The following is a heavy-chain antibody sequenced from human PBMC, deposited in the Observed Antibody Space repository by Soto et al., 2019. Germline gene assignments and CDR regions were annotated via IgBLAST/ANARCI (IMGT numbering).Heavy chain of an antibody. CDR2: IYSGGIT. CDR3: ARVGYDTSGDYFDY. CDR1: GFTVAGNF. Sequence: GGSLRLSCAASGFTVAGNFMSWVRQAPGKGLEWISLIYSGGITSYADSVRGRFIISRDNSLNTLFLQMNDMGVGDTVVYFCARVGYDTSGDYFDYWGQGAQVTVSS. V-gene: IGHV3-53*01. J-gene: IGHJ4*02. D-gene: IGHD3-22*01.